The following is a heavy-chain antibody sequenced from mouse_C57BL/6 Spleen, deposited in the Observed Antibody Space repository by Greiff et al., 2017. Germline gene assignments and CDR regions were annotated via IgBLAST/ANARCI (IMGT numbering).Heavy chain of an antibody. V-gene: IGHV14-4*01. D-gene: IGHD2-5*01. CDR3: TTPYSNYEAWFAD. Sequence: VQLQQSGAALVRPGASVKLSCTASGFNIKDDYMHWVKQRPEQGLEWIGWIDPENGDTEYASKFQGKATITADTSSNTAYLQLSSLTSEDTAVYYFTTPYSNYEAWFADWGQGTLVTVSA. J-gene: IGHJ3*01. CDR2: IDPENGDT. CDR1: GFNIKDDY.